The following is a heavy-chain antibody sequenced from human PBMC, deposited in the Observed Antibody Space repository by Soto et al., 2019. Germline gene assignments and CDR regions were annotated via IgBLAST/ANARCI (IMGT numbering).Heavy chain of an antibody. CDR3: ARDEESTAIDY. J-gene: IGHJ4*02. D-gene: IGHD5-18*01. Sequence: QVQLVQSGAEVKKPGASVKVSCKASGYTFTSYAMHWVRQAPGQRLEWMGWINAGNGNTKYSQKFQGRVTITRDTYASTAYMELSSLRSEDTAVYYCARDEESTAIDYWGQGTLVTVSS. CDR2: INAGNGNT. V-gene: IGHV1-3*01. CDR1: GYTFTSYA.